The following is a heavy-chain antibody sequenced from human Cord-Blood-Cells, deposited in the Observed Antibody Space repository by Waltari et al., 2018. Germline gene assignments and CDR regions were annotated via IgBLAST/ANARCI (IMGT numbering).Heavy chain of an antibody. CDR3: ARSYGAAGTCFQH. Sequence: QVQLVQSGAEVKKPGASVKVSCKASGYTFTGYYMHWVRQAPGQGREWMGRINPNSGGTNYAQKFQGRVTMTRDTSISTAYMELSRLGSDDTAVYYCARSYGAAGTCFQHWGQGTLVTVSS. J-gene: IGHJ1*01. D-gene: IGHD6-13*01. CDR1: GYTFTGYY. V-gene: IGHV1-2*06. CDR2: INPNSGGT.